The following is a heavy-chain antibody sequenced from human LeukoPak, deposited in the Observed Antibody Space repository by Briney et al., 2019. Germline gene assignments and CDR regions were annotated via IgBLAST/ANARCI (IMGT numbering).Heavy chain of an antibody. D-gene: IGHD3-22*01. V-gene: IGHV3-21*01. CDR2: ISSNSSYR. CDR3: ARHYYGSGGYPGIDY. J-gene: IGHJ4*02. Sequence: GGSLRLSCAASGFTFSNYNIHWVRQAPGKGLEWVAFISSNSSYRYYADSVKGRFTISRDNAKNSLYLQMNSLRAEDTAVYYCARHYYGSGGYPGIDYWGQGILVTVSS. CDR1: GFTFSNYN.